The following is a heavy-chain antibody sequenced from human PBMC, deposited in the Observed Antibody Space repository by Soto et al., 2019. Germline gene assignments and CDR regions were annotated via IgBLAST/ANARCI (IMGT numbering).Heavy chain of an antibody. Sequence: ITLKESGPTLVKPTQTLTLTCTFSGFSLNTGGVGVGWVRQPRGKAMEWLALIYWDDDERYRPSLRSRLNIPKDTIHNQVVLTMTNMDPEDTATYSCVRNWRYYGGDYYYGMDAWGQGTTVTVSS. J-gene: IGHJ6*02. D-gene: IGHD3-10*01. V-gene: IGHV2-5*02. CDR3: VRNWRYYGGDYYYGMDA. CDR2: IYWDDDE. CDR1: GFSLNTGGVG.